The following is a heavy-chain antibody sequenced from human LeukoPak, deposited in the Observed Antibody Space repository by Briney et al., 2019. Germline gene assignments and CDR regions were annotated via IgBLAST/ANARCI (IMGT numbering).Heavy chain of an antibody. Sequence: GGALRLSCAVSGFTFRTYEMHWVRQPPGKGLEWISYISGNGDTVYYADSVKGRFTISRDNAKNSLFLQMTSLGAEDTAVYFCARDPNDGNSDYFHVWGQGTMVTVSS. CDR3: ARDPNDGNSDYFHV. V-gene: IGHV3-48*03. D-gene: IGHD4-23*01. J-gene: IGHJ3*01. CDR2: ISGNGDTV. CDR1: GFTFRTYE.